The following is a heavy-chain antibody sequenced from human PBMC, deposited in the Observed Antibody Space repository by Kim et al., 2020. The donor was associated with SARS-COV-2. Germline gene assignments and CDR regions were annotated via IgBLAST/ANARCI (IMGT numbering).Heavy chain of an antibody. CDR1: GFTFSRYA. CDR3: AASDY. J-gene: IGHJ4*02. Sequence: GGSLRLSCAASGFTFSRYAMSWARQAPGKGLEWVSTISDSGVRTHYADSVKGRFTISRDNSKSTLFLQMNSLRAEDTAVYYFAASDYWGQGSRVTGSS. V-gene: IGHV3-23*01. CDR2: ISDSGVRT.